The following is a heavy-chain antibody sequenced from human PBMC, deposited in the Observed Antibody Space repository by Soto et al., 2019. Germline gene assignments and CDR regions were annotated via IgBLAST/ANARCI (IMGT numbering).Heavy chain of an antibody. V-gene: IGHV4-34*01. CDR2: INHSGST. D-gene: IGHD3-10*01. Sequence: PSETLSLTCAVYGGSFSGYYWSWIRQPPGKGLEWIGEINHSGSTNYNPSLKSRVTISVDTSKNQFSLKLTSVTAADTAVYYCARGRTTMVRIHGYWGQGTLVTVSS. CDR1: GGSFSGYY. J-gene: IGHJ4*02. CDR3: ARGRTTMVRIHGY.